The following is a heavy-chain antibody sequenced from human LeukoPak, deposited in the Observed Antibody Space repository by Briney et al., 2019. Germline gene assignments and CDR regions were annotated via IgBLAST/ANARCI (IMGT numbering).Heavy chain of an antibody. CDR1: GYTFTGYY. CDR2: INLNSGGT. Sequence: ASVKVSCEASGYTFTGYYMHWVRQAPGQGLEWMGWINLNSGGTNYAQKFQGRVTMTRDTSISTAYMELSRLRSDDTAVYYCARDQPPEYYYDSSGYSFDYWGQGTLVTVSS. CDR3: ARDQPPEYYYDSSGYSFDY. V-gene: IGHV1-2*02. J-gene: IGHJ4*02. D-gene: IGHD3-22*01.